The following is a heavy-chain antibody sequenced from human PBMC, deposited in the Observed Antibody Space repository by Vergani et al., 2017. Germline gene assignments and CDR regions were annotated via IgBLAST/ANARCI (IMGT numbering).Heavy chain of an antibody. J-gene: IGHJ4*02. CDR3: ARGSWFDY. V-gene: IGHV4-34*01. CDR2: INHSGST. CDR1: GGSFSGYY. Sequence: QVQLQQWGAGLLKPSETLSLTCAVYGGSFSGYYWSWIRQPPGKWLEWIGEINHSGSTNYNPSLKSRVTISVDTSKNQFSLKLSSVTAADTAVYYCARGSWFDYWGQGTLVTVSS.